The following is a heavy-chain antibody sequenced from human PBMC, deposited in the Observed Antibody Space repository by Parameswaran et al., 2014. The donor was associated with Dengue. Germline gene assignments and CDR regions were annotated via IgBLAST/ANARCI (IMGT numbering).Heavy chain of an antibody. CDR2: INPNSGGT. Sequence: WVRQAPGQGLEWMGWINPNSGGTNYAQKFQGRVTMTRDTSISTAYMELSRLRSDDTAVYYCARGWELLGDAFDIWGQGTMVTVSS. D-gene: IGHD1-26*01. V-gene: IGHV1-2*02. CDR3: ARGWELLGDAFDI. J-gene: IGHJ3*02.